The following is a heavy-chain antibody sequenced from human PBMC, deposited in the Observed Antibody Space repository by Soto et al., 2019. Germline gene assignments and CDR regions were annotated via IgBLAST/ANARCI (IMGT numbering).Heavy chain of an antibody. CDR2: INHSGST. Sequence: QVQLQQWGAGLLKPSETLSLTCAVYGGSFSGYYWSWIRQPPGKGLEWIGVINHSGSTNYNPSLKSRVTISVDTSKNQFSLKLSSVTAADTAVYYCARYQVADAFDIWGQGTMVTVSS. J-gene: IGHJ3*02. CDR3: ARYQVADAFDI. D-gene: IGHD2-15*01. V-gene: IGHV4-34*01. CDR1: GGSFSGYY.